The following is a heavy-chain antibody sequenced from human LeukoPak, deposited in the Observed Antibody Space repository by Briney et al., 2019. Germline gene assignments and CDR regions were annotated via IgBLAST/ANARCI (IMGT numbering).Heavy chain of an antibody. CDR2: IIPIFGTA. V-gene: IGHV1-69*01. CDR1: EGTFSSYA. CDR3: ARDPYYYDSSGYYYDDVFDI. D-gene: IGHD3-22*01. Sequence: GSSVKVSCKASEGTFSSYASSWVRQAPGQGLEWMGGIIPIFGTANYAQKFQGRVTITADESTSTAYMELSSLRSEDTAVYYCARDPYYYDSSGYYYDDVFDIWGQGTMVTVSS. J-gene: IGHJ3*02.